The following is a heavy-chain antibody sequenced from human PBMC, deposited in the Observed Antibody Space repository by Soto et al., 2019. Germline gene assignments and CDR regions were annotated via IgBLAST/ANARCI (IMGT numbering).Heavy chain of an antibody. Sequence: PSETLSLTCTVSGGSISSDSYYWGWIRQSPEKGLEWIASISYSGSTYYNPTLKSRLIISVDTPKNQFSLKLSSVTAADTAVYSCARRGYCTNGVCYYGMDVWGQGTTVTVSS. CDR1: GGSISSDSYY. V-gene: IGHV4-39*07. CDR3: ARRGYCTNGVCYYGMDV. J-gene: IGHJ6*02. CDR2: ISYSGST. D-gene: IGHD2-8*01.